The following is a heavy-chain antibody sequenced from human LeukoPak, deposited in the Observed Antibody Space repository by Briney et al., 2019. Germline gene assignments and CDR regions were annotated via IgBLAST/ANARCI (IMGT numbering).Heavy chain of an antibody. J-gene: IGHJ3*02. D-gene: IGHD2-15*01. CDR3: AKQGVVGATAGDAFDI. V-gene: IGHV3-21*04. CDR2: ISSSSSYI. CDR1: GFTFSSYS. Sequence: PGGSLRLSCAASGFTFSSYSMNWVRQAPGKGLEWVSSISSSSSYIYYADSVKGRFTISRDNSKNSLYLQMNSLRAEDTALYYCAKQGVVGATAGDAFDIWGQGTMVTVSS.